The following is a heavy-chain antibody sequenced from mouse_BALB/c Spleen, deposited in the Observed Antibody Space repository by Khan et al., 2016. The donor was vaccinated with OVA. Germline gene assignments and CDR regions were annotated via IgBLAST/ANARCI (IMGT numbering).Heavy chain of an antibody. CDR3: ARIKKIVATYFDY. V-gene: IGHV1S81*02. D-gene: IGHD1-1*01. J-gene: IGHJ2*01. CDR1: GYTFTSYW. CDR2: TNPTNGRT. Sequence: QVQLKQSGAELVKAGASVKMSCKASGYTFTSYWMHWVKQRLGQGLEWFAETNPTNGRTYYNEQFKSKSTLTVDKSSSPAYMLLSGPTFEDYAVYYCARIKKIVATYFDYWGQGTTLTVSS.